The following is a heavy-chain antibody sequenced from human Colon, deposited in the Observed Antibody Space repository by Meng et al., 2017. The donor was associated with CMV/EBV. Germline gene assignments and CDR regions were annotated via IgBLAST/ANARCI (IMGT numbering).Heavy chain of an antibody. Sequence: TCAVSGDSIITTNWWTWVRQPPGKGLEWIGEVYHSGNTNHNPSLKSRVTISVDKSTNQFSLNLSSVTAADTAVYYCARARIEDPYCDSLGQGTLVTVSS. CDR2: VYHSGNT. V-gene: IGHV4-4*02. CDR3: ARARIEDPYCDS. J-gene: IGHJ4*02. CDR1: GDSIITTNW. D-gene: IGHD2-15*01.